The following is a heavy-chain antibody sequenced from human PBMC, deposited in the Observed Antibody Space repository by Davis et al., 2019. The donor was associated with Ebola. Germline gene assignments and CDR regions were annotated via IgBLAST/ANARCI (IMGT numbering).Heavy chain of an antibody. CDR3: AREYSSSNYYYYGMDV. CDR2: IWYDGSNK. CDR1: GFTFSSYG. J-gene: IGHJ6*02. D-gene: IGHD6-6*01. V-gene: IGHV3-33*01. Sequence: GESLKISCAASGFTFSSYGMHWVRQAPGKGLEWVAVIWYDGSNKYYADSVKGRFTISRDNSKNTLYLQMNSLGAEDTAVYYCAREYSSSNYYYYGMDVWGQGTTVTVSS.